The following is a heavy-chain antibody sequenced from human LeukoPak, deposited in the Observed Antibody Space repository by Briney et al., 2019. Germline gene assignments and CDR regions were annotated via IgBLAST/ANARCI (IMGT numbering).Heavy chain of an antibody. D-gene: IGHD1-7*01. Sequence: PSETLSLTCTVSGGSISSYYWSWIRQPPGKGLEWIGYIYYSGSTNYNPSLKSRVTISVDTSKNQFSLKLSSVTAADTAVYYCARVNWNYVGNWFDPWGQGTLVTVSS. CDR1: GGSISSYY. CDR2: IYYSGST. J-gene: IGHJ5*02. V-gene: IGHV4-59*01. CDR3: ARVNWNYVGNWFDP.